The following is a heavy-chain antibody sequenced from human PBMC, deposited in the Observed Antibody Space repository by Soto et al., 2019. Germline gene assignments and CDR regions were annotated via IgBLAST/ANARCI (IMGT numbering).Heavy chain of an antibody. D-gene: IGHD2-15*01. V-gene: IGHV4-59*05. Sequence: SETLSLTCTVSGGSISSYYWSWIRQPPGKGLEWIGSIYYSGSTYYNPSLKSRVTISVDTSKNQFSLKLSSVTAADTAVYYCARHTPAISVSDHWGQGTLVTVSS. CDR2: IYYSGST. J-gene: IGHJ4*02. CDR1: GGSISSYY. CDR3: ARHTPAISVSDH.